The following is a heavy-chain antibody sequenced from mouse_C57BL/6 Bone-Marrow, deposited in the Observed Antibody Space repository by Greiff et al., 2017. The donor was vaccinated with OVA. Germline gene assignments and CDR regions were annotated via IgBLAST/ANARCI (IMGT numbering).Heavy chain of an antibody. CDR3: ASPGDYGPWFAY. V-gene: IGHV14-3*01. J-gene: IGHJ3*01. Sequence: VHVKQSGAELVRPGASVKLSCTASGFNIKDDYMHWVKQRPEQGLEWIGRIDPANGNTKYAPKFQGKATITADTSSNTAYLQLSSLTSEDTAIYYCASPGDYGPWFAYWGQGTLVTVSA. CDR2: IDPANGNT. CDR1: GFNIKDDY. D-gene: IGHD2-4*01.